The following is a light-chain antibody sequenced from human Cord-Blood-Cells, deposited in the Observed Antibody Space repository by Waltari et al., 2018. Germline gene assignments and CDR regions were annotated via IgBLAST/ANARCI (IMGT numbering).Light chain of an antibody. Sequence: QSALTQPASVSGSPGQSITISCTGTSSDVGGYNYVSWYQQHPGKAPKLMIYDVSNRPSGFSNRFSGSKSGNTASLTISGLQAEDEAYYYCSSYTSSSTLVFGGGTKLTVL. CDR1: SSDVGGYNY. J-gene: IGLJ2*01. V-gene: IGLV2-14*01. CDR2: DVS. CDR3: SSYTSSSTLV.